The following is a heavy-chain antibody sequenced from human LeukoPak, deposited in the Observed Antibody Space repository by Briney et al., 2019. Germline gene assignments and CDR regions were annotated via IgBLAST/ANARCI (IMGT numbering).Heavy chain of an antibody. CDR2: INPNSGGT. J-gene: IGHJ4*02. CDR1: GYTFTDYY. V-gene: IGHV1-2*02. D-gene: IGHD2-15*01. Sequence: GASVKVSCKASGYTFTDYYMHWVRQAPGQGLEWMGWINPNSGGTNYAQKFQGRVTMTKDTSISTAYMELSRLTSDDTAVYYCARSAGSAFFDYWGQGTLVTVSS. CDR3: ARSAGSAFFDY.